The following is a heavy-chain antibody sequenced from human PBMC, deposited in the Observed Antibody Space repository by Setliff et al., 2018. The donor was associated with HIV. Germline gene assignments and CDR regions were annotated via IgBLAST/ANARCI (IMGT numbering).Heavy chain of an antibody. D-gene: IGHD3-16*01. Sequence: PSETLSLTCSVSGDSISNYFWTWIRQPAGKGLEWIGRINTRGNTNYNPSLKSRVTMSIDTSKNQFSLNLASVTAADTAVYYCARGDSVWGGNNWFETWGQGTLVTVS. CDR1: GDSISNYF. V-gene: IGHV4-4*07. CDR2: INTRGNT. CDR3: ARGDSVWGGNNWFET. J-gene: IGHJ5*02.